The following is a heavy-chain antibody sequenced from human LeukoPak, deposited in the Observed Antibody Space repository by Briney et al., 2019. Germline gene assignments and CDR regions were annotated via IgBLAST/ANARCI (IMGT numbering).Heavy chain of an antibody. CDR3: ASVSVWELATHTGGSFDY. V-gene: IGHV4-30-4*01. J-gene: IGHJ4*02. D-gene: IGHD1-26*01. Sequence: SETLSLTCTVSGGLISRIEYYWGWVRQSPVKGLEWLGHIYHTGTTLYSPHLNNRLTISVDSSKNQFSLTLNSVTAADTAVYYCASVSVWELATHTGGSFDYWGRGILVTVSS. CDR1: GGLISRIEYY. CDR2: IYHTGTT.